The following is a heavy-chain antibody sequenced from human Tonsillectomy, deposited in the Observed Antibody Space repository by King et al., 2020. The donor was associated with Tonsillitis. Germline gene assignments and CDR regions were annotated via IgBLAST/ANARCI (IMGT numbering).Heavy chain of an antibody. CDR3: AKSYYDILTGYYARPFDY. V-gene: IGHV3-23*04. J-gene: IGHJ4*02. CDR1: GFTFSNYA. CDR2: ISGRGGST. Sequence: VQLVESGGGLVQPGGSLRLSCAASGFTFSNYAMSWVRQAPGKGLEWVSAISGRGGSTNYADSVKGRFTISRDNSKNTLYLQVNSLRAEDTSVYYCAKSYYDILTGYYARPFDYWGQGTLVTVTS. D-gene: IGHD3-9*01.